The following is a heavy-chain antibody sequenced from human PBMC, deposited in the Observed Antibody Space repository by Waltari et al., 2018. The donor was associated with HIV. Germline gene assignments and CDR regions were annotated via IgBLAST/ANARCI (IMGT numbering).Heavy chain of an antibody. CDR1: GGTFDIYT. J-gene: IGHJ6*02. D-gene: IGHD3-3*01. Sequence: QVQLVQSGAEVKKPGSSVKVSCKVSGGTFDIYTLAWVRQAPGHGREWMGGIIHFVCTTAYAPKFQVSVTITADKSTNPAYLELMRLNSEDTAWYYGGRRGVATLDRGVVDVWGRGTTVTVSS. CDR2: IIHFVCTT. CDR3: GRRGVATLDRGVVDV. V-gene: IGHV1-69*06.